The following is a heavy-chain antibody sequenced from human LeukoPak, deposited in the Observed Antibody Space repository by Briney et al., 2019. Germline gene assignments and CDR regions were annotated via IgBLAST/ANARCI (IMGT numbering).Heavy chain of an antibody. Sequence: GGSLRLSCAAPGFTFSSYAMHWVRQAPGKGLEWVAVISYDGSNKYYADSVKGRFTISRDNSKNTLYLQMNSLRAEDTAVHYCARDLGGTSGYSAGGYWGQGTLVTVSS. CDR1: GFTFSSYA. D-gene: IGHD5-18*01. CDR3: ARDLGGTSGYSAGGY. CDR2: ISYDGSNK. V-gene: IGHV3-30-3*01. J-gene: IGHJ4*02.